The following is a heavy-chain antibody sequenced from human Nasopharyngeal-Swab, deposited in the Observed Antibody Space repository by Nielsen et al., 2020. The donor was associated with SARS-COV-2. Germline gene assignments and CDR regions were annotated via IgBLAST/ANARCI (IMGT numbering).Heavy chain of an antibody. CDR3: ARRRFGDFDY. Sequence: GGSLRLSCKGSGYSFTGYWIGWVRQMPGKGLEWMGIIYPGDSDTRYSPSFQGQVTISADKSISTAYLQWSSLKASDTAMYYCARRRFGDFDYWGQGTLVTVSS. V-gene: IGHV5-51*01. J-gene: IGHJ4*02. D-gene: IGHD3-10*01. CDR1: GYSFTGYW. CDR2: IYPGDSDT.